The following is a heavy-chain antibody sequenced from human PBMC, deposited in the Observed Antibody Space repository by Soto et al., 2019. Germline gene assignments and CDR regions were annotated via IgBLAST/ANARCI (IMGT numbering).Heavy chain of an antibody. CDR1: GGTFSSYA. CDR2: IIPIFGTA. Sequence: HVQLVQSGAEVKKPGPSVKVSCQASGGTFSSYAISWVRQAPGQGREGMGGIIPIFGTANYAQKFQGRVKITADESTSTADMELSSLRSEDTAVYYCARDPCTSRGSCYSYDYYGMDVWGQGTTVTVSS. J-gene: IGHJ6*02. V-gene: IGHV1-69*01. CDR3: ARDPCTSRGSCYSYDYYGMDV. D-gene: IGHD2-15*01.